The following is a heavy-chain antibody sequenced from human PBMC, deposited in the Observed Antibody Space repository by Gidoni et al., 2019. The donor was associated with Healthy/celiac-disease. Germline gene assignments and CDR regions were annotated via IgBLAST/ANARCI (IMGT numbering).Heavy chain of an antibody. D-gene: IGHD1-26*01. Sequence: EVQLVESGGGLVQPGRSLRLSCAASGFTFHDYAMHWVRQAPGKGLEWVSGISWNSGSIGYADSVKGRFTISRDNAKNSLYLQMNSLRAEDTALYYCAKYEEGMWGATAAFDIWGQGTMVTVSS. J-gene: IGHJ3*02. CDR2: ISWNSGSI. V-gene: IGHV3-9*01. CDR3: AKYEEGMWGATAAFDI. CDR1: GFTFHDYA.